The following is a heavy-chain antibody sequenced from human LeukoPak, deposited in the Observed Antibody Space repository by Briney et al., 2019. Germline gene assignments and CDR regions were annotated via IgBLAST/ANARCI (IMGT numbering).Heavy chain of an antibody. CDR1: GFTISSNA. J-gene: IGHJ1*01. D-gene: IGHD1-14*01. CDR3: AKGGRNTGFQH. Sequence: GGSLRLSCAACGFTISSNAMSLVRQAPGKGLNWVSAVSASGVDTFYADSVRGRFTISRDNSKNTLYLQLNSLRAEDTAVYYCAKGGRNTGFQHWGRGTLVTVSS. V-gene: IGHV3-23*01. CDR2: VSASGVDT.